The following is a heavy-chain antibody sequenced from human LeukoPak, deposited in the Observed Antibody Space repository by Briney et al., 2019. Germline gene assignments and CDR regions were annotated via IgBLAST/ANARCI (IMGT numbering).Heavy chain of an antibody. Sequence: SVKVSCKASGGTFSSYAICWVRQAPGQGLEWMGGIVPIFGTANYAQKFQGRVTMTRDTSTSTVYMELSSLRSEDTAVYYCARDGDNYYDSSGYYYGDVFDIWGQGTMVTVSS. CDR2: IVPIFGTA. CDR1: GGTFSSYA. D-gene: IGHD3-22*01. CDR3: ARDGDNYYDSSGYYYGDVFDI. J-gene: IGHJ3*02. V-gene: IGHV1-69*05.